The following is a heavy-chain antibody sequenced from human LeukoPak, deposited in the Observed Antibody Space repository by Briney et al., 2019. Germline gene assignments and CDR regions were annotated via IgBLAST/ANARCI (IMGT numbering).Heavy chain of an antibody. CDR3: ASGNGMDV. J-gene: IGHJ6*04. CDR2: IKQDGSEK. V-gene: IGHV3-7*03. Sequence: GGSLRLSCAASGFTFSSYGMHWVRQAPGKGLEWVANIKQDGSEKYYVDSVKGRFTISRDNAKNSLYLQMNSLRAEDTAVYYCASGNGMDVWGKGTTVTVSS. D-gene: IGHD1-26*01. CDR1: GFTFSSYG.